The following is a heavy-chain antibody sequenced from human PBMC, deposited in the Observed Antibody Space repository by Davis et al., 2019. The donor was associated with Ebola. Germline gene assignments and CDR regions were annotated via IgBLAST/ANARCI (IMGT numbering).Heavy chain of an antibody. CDR2: ISGSGGST. D-gene: IGHD6-19*01. V-gene: IGHV3-23*01. J-gene: IGHJ1*01. Sequence: GESLNISCAASGFTLSSYAMSWVRQAPGKGLEWVSAISGSGGSTYYADSVKGRFTISRDNSKNTLYLQMNSLRAEDTAVYYCAKDGRIAVAGTLYFQHWGQGTLVTVSS. CDR3: AKDGRIAVAGTLYFQH. CDR1: GFTLSSYA.